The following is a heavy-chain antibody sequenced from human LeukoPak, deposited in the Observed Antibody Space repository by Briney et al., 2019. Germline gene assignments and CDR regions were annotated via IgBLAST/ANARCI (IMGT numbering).Heavy chain of an antibody. D-gene: IGHD1-20*01. Sequence: PGRSLRLSCAASIFTFSSYAMSWVRQAPGKGLEWVSTISGSGGSTYYADSVKGRFTISRDNSKNTLYLQMNSLRAEDTAVYYCAKDRILTGTTSDWGQGTLVTVSS. CDR2: ISGSGGST. V-gene: IGHV3-23*01. CDR1: IFTFSSYA. J-gene: IGHJ4*02. CDR3: AKDRILTGTTSD.